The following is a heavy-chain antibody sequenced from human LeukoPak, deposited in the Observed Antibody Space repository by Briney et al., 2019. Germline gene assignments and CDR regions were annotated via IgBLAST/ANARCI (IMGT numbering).Heavy chain of an antibody. CDR1: GFTFSSYS. D-gene: IGHD6-19*01. J-gene: IGHJ4*02. Sequence: GGSLRLSCAASGFTFSSYSMNWVRQAPGKGLEWVSSISSSSSYIYYADSVKGRFTISRDSSKNTLYLQMNSLRAEDTAVYYCARDRSSGPMGNWGQGTLVTVSS. CDR2: ISSSSSYI. CDR3: ARDRSSGPMGN. V-gene: IGHV3-21*01.